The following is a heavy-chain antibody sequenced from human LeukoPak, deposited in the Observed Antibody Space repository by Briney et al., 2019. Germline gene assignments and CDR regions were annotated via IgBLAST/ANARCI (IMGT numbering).Heavy chain of an antibody. D-gene: IGHD6-6*01. Sequence: SVKVSCKASGGTFSSYAISWVRQAPGQGLEWMGGIIPIFGTANYAQKFQGRVTITTDGSTSTAYMELSSLRPEDTAVYYCARGVAARHDALDIWGQGTMVTVSS. V-gene: IGHV1-69*05. CDR3: ARGVAARHDALDI. CDR2: IIPIFGTA. J-gene: IGHJ3*02. CDR1: GGTFSSYA.